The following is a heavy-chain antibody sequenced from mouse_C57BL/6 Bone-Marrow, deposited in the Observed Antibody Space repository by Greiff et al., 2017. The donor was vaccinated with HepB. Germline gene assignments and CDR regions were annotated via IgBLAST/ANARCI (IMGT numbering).Heavy chain of an antibody. V-gene: IGHV5-9*01. Sequence: EVKLVESGGGLVKPGGSLKLSCAASGFTFSSYTMSWVRQTPEKRLEWVATISGGGGNTYYPDSVKGRFTISRDNAKNTLHLQMSSLRSEDTALYYCARKVYFDYWGQGTTLTVSS. CDR2: ISGGGGNT. CDR3: ARKVYFDY. J-gene: IGHJ2*01. CDR1: GFTFSSYT.